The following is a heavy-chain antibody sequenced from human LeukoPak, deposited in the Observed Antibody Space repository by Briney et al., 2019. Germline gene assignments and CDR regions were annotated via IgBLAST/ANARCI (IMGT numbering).Heavy chain of an antibody. CDR3: AKEQDIVVVVAATAPFDY. CDR1: GITFSSYG. CDR2: ISSTGGTT. J-gene: IGHJ4*02. D-gene: IGHD2-15*01. Sequence: GGSLRLSCAASGITFSSYGMSWVRQAPGKGLEWVSSISSTGGTTYYADSVKGRFTISRDNSKNTLYLQMNSLRAEDTAVYYCAKEQDIVVVVAATAPFDYWGQGTLVTVSS. V-gene: IGHV3-23*01.